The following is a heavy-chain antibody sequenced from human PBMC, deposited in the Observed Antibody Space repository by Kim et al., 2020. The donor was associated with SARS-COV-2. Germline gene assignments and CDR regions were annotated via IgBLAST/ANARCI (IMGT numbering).Heavy chain of an antibody. CDR2: IWYDGSNK. Sequence: GGSLRLSCAASGFTFSGYGMHWVRQAPGKGLEWVAVIWYDGSNKYYADSVKGRFTISRDNSKRTLYLQMNSLRAEDTAVYYCARRVVPAASVWGMDVWGQGTTVTVSS. J-gene: IGHJ6*02. CDR1: GFTFSGYG. D-gene: IGHD2-2*01. CDR3: ARRVVPAASVWGMDV. V-gene: IGHV3-33*01.